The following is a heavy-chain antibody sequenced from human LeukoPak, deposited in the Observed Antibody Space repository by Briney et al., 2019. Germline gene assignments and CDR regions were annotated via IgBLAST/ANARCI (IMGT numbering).Heavy chain of an antibody. J-gene: IGHJ6*03. D-gene: IGHD3-3*01. Sequence: GGSLRLSCAASGFTFSSYSMNWVRQAPGKGLEWVSSISSSSSYIYYADSVQGRFTISRDNAKNSLYLQMNSLRAEDTAVYYCAREQSGYDFWSVHYYYYMDVWGKGTTVTVSS. CDR3: AREQSGYDFWSVHYYYYMDV. V-gene: IGHV3-21*01. CDR1: GFTFSSYS. CDR2: ISSSSSYI.